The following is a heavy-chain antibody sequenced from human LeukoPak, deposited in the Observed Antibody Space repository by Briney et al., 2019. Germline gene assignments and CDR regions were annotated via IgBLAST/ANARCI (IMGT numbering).Heavy chain of an antibody. CDR1: GGSISSSSYY. CDR2: IYYSGST. CDR3: ARGRHWGAGADY. D-gene: IGHD7-27*01. Sequence: KSSETLSLTCTVSGGSISSSSYYWGWIRQPPGKGLEWIGSIYYSGSTYYNPSLKSRVTISVDTSKNQFSLKLSSVTAADTAVYYCARGRHWGAGADYWGQGTLVTVSS. J-gene: IGHJ4*02. V-gene: IGHV4-39*07.